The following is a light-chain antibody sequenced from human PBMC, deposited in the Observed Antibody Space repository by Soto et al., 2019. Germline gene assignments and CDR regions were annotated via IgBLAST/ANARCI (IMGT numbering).Light chain of an antibody. V-gene: IGKV3-20*01. CDR2: GAS. J-gene: IGKJ2*01. Sequence: EIVLTQSPGTLSLSPGERATLSCRASRSFSSRYLAWYQQKPGQAPRLLIYGASSRATGIPDRFSGSGSGTDFTRTINGLEPEDFAVYHCHQYGYSPNTFGQGTKMEIK. CDR3: HQYGYSPNT. CDR1: RSFSSRY.